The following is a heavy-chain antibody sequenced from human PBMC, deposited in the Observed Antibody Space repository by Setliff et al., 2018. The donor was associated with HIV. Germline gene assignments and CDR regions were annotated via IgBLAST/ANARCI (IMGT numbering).Heavy chain of an antibody. V-gene: IGHV4-28*05. J-gene: IGHJ3*01. CDR3: ARSTSGSQRGAFEV. D-gene: IGHD6-25*01. CDR2: IYYSGNI. Sequence: SETLSLTCAVSGYSISDTNWWGWIRQPPGKGLEWIGYIYYSGNIYYNPSLKSRVTMSVDTSKNQFSRKLRSVTAVDTAVYYCARSTSGSQRGAFEVWGQGTMVTVSS. CDR1: GYSISDTNW.